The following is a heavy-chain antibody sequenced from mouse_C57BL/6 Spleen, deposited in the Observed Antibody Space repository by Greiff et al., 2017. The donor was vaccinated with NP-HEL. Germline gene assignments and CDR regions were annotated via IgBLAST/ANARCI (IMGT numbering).Heavy chain of an antibody. CDR3: ARAHYGSRYAMDY. CDR1: GYTFTSYW. V-gene: IGHV1-52*01. Sequence: QVQLKQPGAELVRPGSSVKLSCKASGYTFTSYWMHWVKQRPIQGLEWIGNIDPSDSETHYNQKFKDKATLTVDKSSSTAYMQLSSLTSEDSAVYYCARAHYGSRYAMDYWGQGTSVTVSS. CDR2: IDPSDSET. J-gene: IGHJ4*01. D-gene: IGHD1-1*01.